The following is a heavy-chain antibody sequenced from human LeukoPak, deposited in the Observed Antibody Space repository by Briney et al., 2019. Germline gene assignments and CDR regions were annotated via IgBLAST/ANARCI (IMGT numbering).Heavy chain of an antibody. Sequence: GGSLRLSCAGSGFTFSGYGMHWVRQAPGKGLEWVTLISYDGSNKYYTDSVEGRFTISRDNSKNTLYLQMNSLRAEDTAIYYCAKDENSRGYDYWGQGTLVTVAS. CDR2: ISYDGSNK. CDR1: GFTFSGYG. D-gene: IGHD3-22*01. J-gene: IGHJ4*02. CDR3: AKDENSRGYDY. V-gene: IGHV3-30*18.